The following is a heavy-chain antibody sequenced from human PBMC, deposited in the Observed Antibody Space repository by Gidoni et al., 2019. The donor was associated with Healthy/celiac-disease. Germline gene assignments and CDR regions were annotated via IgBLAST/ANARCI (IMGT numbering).Heavy chain of an antibody. CDR1: CGSISSGGYY. J-gene: IGHJ3*02. Sequence: QVQLQESGPGLVKPSQTLSLTCTVSCGSISSGGYYWSWIRQHPGKGLEWIGYIYYSGSTYYNPSLKSRVTISVDTSKNQFSLKLSSVTAADTAVYYCARGGVLRFLEWVEGAFDIWGQGTMVTVSS. CDR2: IYYSGST. CDR3: ARGGVLRFLEWVEGAFDI. D-gene: IGHD3-3*01. V-gene: IGHV4-31*03.